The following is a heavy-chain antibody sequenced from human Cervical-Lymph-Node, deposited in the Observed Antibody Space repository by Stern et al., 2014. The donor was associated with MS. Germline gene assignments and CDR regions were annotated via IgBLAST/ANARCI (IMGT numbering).Heavy chain of an antibody. CDR1: GYTFRDYY. CDR3: ARDRYGDPFDY. V-gene: IGHV1-2*02. Sequence: QLVQSGAELKKPGASMKVSCKTSGYTFRDYYIQWVRQAPGQGLADRGWINPNGGSTNYAQKFRGRVTMTSDTSINTAYLELNGLQSDDTAIYYCARDRYGDPFDYWGQGTLVTVSS. J-gene: IGHJ4*02. D-gene: IGHD4-17*01. CDR2: INPNGGST.